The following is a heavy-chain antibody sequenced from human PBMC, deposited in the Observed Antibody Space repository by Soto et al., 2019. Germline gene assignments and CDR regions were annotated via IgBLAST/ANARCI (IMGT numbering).Heavy chain of an antibody. D-gene: IGHD3-16*02. CDR2: INSDGSST. V-gene: IGHV3-74*01. J-gene: IGHJ4*02. Sequence: GGSLRLSCAASGFTFSSYWLHWVRQAPGKGLVWVSRINSDGSSTSYADSVKGRFTISRDNAKNPLYLQMNSLSAEDTAVYYCAREAAYYDYIWGSYRSVYFDYWGQGTLVTVSS. CDR3: AREAAYYDYIWGSYRSVYFDY. CDR1: GFTFSSYW.